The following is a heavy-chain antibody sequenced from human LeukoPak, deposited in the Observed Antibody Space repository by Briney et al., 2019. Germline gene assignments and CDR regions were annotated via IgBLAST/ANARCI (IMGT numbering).Heavy chain of an antibody. J-gene: IGHJ6*04. D-gene: IGHD2-2*01. Sequence: GRSLRLSCAASGFTFSSYAMHWVRQAPGKGLEWVAVISYDGSNKYYADSVKGRFTISRDNSKNTLYLQMNSLRAEDTAVYYCAREPAPIVVVPAASRYYYYYYGMDVWGKGTTVTVSP. CDR1: GFTFSSYA. CDR2: ISYDGSNK. V-gene: IGHV3-30*04. CDR3: AREPAPIVVVPAASRYYYYYYGMDV.